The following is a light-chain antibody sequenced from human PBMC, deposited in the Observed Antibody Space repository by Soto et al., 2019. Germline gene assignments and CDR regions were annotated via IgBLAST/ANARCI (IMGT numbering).Light chain of an antibody. Sequence: QSVVTQPPSASGTPGQRVTISCSGSSSNIGTYYVDWYQHPPGTAPKLLIYSDSQRPSGVPDRFSASKSGASASLAISGLRSEDEADYYCASWDARLSAWVFGGGTKLTVL. CDR3: ASWDARLSAWV. CDR2: SDS. J-gene: IGLJ3*02. CDR1: SSNIGTYY. V-gene: IGLV1-47*02.